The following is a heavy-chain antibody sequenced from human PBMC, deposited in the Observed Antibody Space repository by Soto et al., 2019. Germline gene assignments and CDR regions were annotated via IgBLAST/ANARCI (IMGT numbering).Heavy chain of an antibody. CDR1: GFSLSTSGVG. CDR3: AHVGYCISTSCYADY. Sequence: QITLKESGPTLVKPTQTLTLTCTFSGFSLSTSGVGVGWIRQPPGKALEWLALIYWDDDKRYSPSLKSRLTITKDTSKNRVVLTMPNMDPVDTATYYCAHVGYCISTSCYADYWGQGTLVTVSS. CDR2: IYWDDDK. D-gene: IGHD2-2*03. V-gene: IGHV2-5*02. J-gene: IGHJ4*02.